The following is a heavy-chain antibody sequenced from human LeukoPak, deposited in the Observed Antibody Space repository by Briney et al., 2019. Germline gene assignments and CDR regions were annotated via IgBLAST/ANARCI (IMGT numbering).Heavy chain of an antibody. CDR2: IYPGDSDT. CDR1: GYSFTSYW. D-gene: IGHD5-18*01. V-gene: IGHV5-51*01. CDR3: ARENVETSMVTKRYYYNWYMDV. J-gene: IGHJ6*03. Sequence: GESLKISCKGSGYSFTSYWIGWVRQMPGKGLEWMGIIYPGDSDTRYSPSFQGQVTISADKSISTAYLQWSSLKASDTAIYYCARENVETSMVTKRYYYNWYMDVWGKGTTVTVSS.